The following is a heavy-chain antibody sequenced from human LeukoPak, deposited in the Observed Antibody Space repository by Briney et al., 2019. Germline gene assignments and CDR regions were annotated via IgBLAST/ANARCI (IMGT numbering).Heavy chain of an antibody. D-gene: IGHD3-3*01. J-gene: IGHJ4*02. CDR1: GYTFTSYY. CDR2: INPSGGST. V-gene: IGHV1-46*03. Sequence: ASVKVSCKASGYTFTSYYMHWVRQAPGQGLEWMGMINPSGGSTSYAQKFQGRVTMTRDTSTSTVYMELSSLRSEDTAVYYCARDRITIFGVGVFDYWGQGTLVTVSS. CDR3: ARDRITIFGVGVFDY.